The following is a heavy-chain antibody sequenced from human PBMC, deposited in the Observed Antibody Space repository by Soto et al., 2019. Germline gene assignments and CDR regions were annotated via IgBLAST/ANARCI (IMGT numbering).Heavy chain of an antibody. J-gene: IGHJ6*03. D-gene: IGHD1-26*01. Sequence: QVQLQESGPGLVRHSQTLSLTCTVSGDSISSGNYYWSWIRQHPGKGLEWIGSIPYGGSTYNNPSLKSRVIISEDASKNQFSLKSTSVTAAVTSVYYCGRSRGVYYYYMDLWGKGTTLTVSS. CDR3: GRSRGVYYYYMDL. CDR2: IPYGGST. CDR1: GDSISSGNYY. V-gene: IGHV4-31*03.